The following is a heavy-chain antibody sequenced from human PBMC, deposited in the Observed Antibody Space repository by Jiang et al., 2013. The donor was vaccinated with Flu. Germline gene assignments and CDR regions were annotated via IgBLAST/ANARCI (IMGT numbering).Heavy chain of an antibody. J-gene: IGHJ5*02. D-gene: IGHD5-12*01. V-gene: IGHV1-2*02. Sequence: GAEVKKPGASVKVSCKASGYPFTGYYLHWVRQAPGQGLQWMGWMNPNNGGTNSAQTFHGRVTLTRDTSISTAYMELSSLRSDDTAVYYCARGQGIGYDGYDYDLWGQGTLVAVSS. CDR2: MNPNNGGT. CDR3: ARGQGIGYDGYDYDL. CDR1: GYPFTGYY.